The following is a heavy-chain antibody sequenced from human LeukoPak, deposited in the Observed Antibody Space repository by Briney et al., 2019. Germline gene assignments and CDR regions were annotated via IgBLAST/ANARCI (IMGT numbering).Heavy chain of an antibody. CDR3: ARSSSGWYGGKFGY. J-gene: IGHJ4*02. CDR1: GGSFSGYY. V-gene: IGHV4-34*01. CDR2: INHSGST. D-gene: IGHD6-19*01. Sequence: SETLSLTCAVYGGSFSGYYWSWIRQPPGKGLEWIGEINHSGSTNYNPSLKSRVTISVDTSKNQSSLKLSSVTAADTAVYYCARSSSGWYGGKFGYWGQGTLVTVSS.